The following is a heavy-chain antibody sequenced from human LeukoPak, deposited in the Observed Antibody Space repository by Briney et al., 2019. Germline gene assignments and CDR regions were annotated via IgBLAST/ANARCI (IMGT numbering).Heavy chain of an antibody. D-gene: IGHD3-3*01. CDR3: ARDLKDFWSGVDAFDI. V-gene: IGHV1-18*01. Sequence: ASVKVSCKASGYTFTSYGISWVRQAPGQGLEWMGWISAYNGNTNYAQKLQGRVTMTTDTSTSTAYMELRSLRSDDTAVYYCARDLKDFWSGVDAFDIWGQGTMVTVSS. CDR1: GYTFTSYG. J-gene: IGHJ3*02. CDR2: ISAYNGNT.